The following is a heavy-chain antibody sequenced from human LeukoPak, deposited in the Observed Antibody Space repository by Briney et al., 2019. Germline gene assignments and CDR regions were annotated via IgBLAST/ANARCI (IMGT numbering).Heavy chain of an antibody. Sequence: SVKVSCKSSGGTFSRYGISWVRRATAQGLEWMGRSIPILGIANYAQKFQGRVTITADKSTSTAYMELSSLRSEDTAVYYCASGRPYVEMGPGDWGQGTLVTVSS. V-gene: IGHV1-69*04. J-gene: IGHJ4*02. CDR3: ASGRPYVEMGPGD. CDR2: SIPILGIA. CDR1: GGTFSRYG. D-gene: IGHD5-24*01.